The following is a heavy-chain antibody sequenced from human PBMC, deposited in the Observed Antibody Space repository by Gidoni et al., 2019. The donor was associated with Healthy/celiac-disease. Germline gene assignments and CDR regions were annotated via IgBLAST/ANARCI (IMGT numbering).Heavy chain of an antibody. CDR2: ISGSGGST. D-gene: IGHD6-6*01. V-gene: IGHV3-23*01. Sequence: ELQLLESGGGLVQPGGSLRLSCAASGFTFSRYAMRLVRQAPVKGLEWVSAISGSGGSTYYADAVKGRFTISRDNSKNTLYLQMNSLRAEDTAVYYCAKDHRAEYSSSSWYYYYGMDVWGQGTTVTVSS. J-gene: IGHJ6*02. CDR3: AKDHRAEYSSSSWYYYYGMDV. CDR1: GFTFSRYA.